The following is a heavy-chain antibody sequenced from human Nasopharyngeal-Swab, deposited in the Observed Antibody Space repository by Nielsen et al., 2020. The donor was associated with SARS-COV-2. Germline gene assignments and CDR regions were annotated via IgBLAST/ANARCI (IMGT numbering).Heavy chain of an antibody. V-gene: IGHV3-30-3*01. Sequence: LKISCAASGFTFSSYAMHWVRQAPGKGLEWVAVISYDGSNKYYADSVKGRFTISRDNSKNTLYLQMNSLRAEDTAVYYCAREWSAVQFDYWGQGTLVTVSS. CDR2: ISYDGSNK. J-gene: IGHJ4*02. CDR3: AREWSAVQFDY. CDR1: GFTFSSYA. D-gene: IGHD2-8*01.